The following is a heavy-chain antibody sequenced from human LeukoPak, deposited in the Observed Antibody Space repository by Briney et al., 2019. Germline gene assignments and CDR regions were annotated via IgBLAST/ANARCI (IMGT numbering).Heavy chain of an antibody. J-gene: IGHJ4*02. CDR1: GFPFSNAW. CDR2: IKRKTDGGTT. D-gene: IGHD3-10*01. CDR3: TTLLWFGESTQYFDY. V-gene: IGHV3-15*01. Sequence: PGGSLDLSCAASGFPFSNAWMRWARQAQGKGLEWVGRIKRKTDGGTTDYAAPVKGRFTISRDDSKNTLYLQMNSLKTEDTAVYYCTTLLWFGESTQYFDYWGQGTLVTVSS.